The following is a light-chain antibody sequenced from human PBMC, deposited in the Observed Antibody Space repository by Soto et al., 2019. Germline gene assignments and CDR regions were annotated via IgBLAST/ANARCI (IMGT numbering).Light chain of an antibody. V-gene: IGKV3D-20*02. CDR2: GVS. J-gene: IGKJ5*01. CDR1: QTVTSGY. CDR3: QQRSNWPPIT. Sequence: EIVLTQSPDTLSLSPGERATLSCRASQTVTSGYLAWYQQKPGQAPRLLMYGVSTGATGIPDRFSGSGSGTDFTLTISSLEPEDFAVYYCQQRSNWPPITFGQGTRLEIK.